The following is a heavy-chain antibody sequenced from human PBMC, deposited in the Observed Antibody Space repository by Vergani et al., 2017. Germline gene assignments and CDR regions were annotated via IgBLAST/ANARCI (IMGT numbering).Heavy chain of an antibody. CDR3: AWTDGSGSYRFDY. CDR1: GFSLSNARMG. V-gene: IGHV2-26*04. D-gene: IGHD3-10*01. CDR2: IFSNDEK. Sequence: QVTLKESGPVLVKPTETLTLTCTVSGFSLSNARMGVSWIRQPPGKALEWLAHIFSNDEKSYSTSLNSRRSISKDPSKSQVVLTMTNMDPVDTATYYCAWTDGSGSYRFDYWGQGTLVTVSS. J-gene: IGHJ4*02.